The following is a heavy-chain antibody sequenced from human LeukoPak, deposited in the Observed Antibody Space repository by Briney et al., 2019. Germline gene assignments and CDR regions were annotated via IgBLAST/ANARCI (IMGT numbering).Heavy chain of an antibody. J-gene: IGHJ4*02. CDR2: TYYMSKWYN. CDR1: GDSVSSNSAT. D-gene: IGHD6-19*01. Sequence: SQTLSLTCAISGDSVSSNSATWNWIRQSPSRGLEWLGRTYYMSKWYNDYSVSVKSRVTINPDTSKNQFSLQLNSVTPEDTAVYYCARGWEHSSGWYYFDYWDQGTLVTVSS. V-gene: IGHV6-1*01. CDR3: ARGWEHSSGWYYFDY.